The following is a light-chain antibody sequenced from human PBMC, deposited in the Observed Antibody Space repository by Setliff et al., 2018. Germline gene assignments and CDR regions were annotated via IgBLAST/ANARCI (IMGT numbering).Light chain of an antibody. V-gene: IGLV1-44*01. CDR1: SSNIGSHS. J-gene: IGLJ1*01. Sequence: QSALAQPPSASGTPGQRVTISCSGSSSNIGSHSVSWYQQLPGTAPKLLIYKNSQRSSGVPDRFSGSKSGTSASLAIGGLQSEDEADYHCATWDDSLNGYVFASGTKV. CDR2: KNS. CDR3: ATWDDSLNGYV.